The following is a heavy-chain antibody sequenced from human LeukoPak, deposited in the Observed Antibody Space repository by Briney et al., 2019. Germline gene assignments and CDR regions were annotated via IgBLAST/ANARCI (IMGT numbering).Heavy chain of an antibody. CDR1: GFTVSSNY. J-gene: IGHJ4*02. V-gene: IGHV3-7*01. D-gene: IGHD3-3*01. CDR2: IKQDGSEK. Sequence: GGSLRLSCAASGFTVSSNYMSWVRQAPGKGLEWVANIKQDGSEKYYVDSVKGRFTISRDNAKNSLYLQMNSLRAEDTAVYYCASGTYYDFWSGYPSMYYWGQGTLVTVSS. CDR3: ASGTYYDFWSGYPSMYY.